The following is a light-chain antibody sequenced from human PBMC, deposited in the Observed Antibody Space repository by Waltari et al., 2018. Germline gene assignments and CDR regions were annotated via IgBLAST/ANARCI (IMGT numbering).Light chain of an antibody. CDR2: SGS. CDR1: QSLLHSSGNNY. CDR3: MQALETVT. J-gene: IGKJ3*01. Sequence: DIVMTQSPLSLSVTPGEPASISCRSSQSLLHSSGNNYLVCDVQKPGQSPQLLIYSGSNRASGVPDRFSGSGSGTDFTLKISRVEAEDVGVYYCMQALETVTFGPGTKVDIK. V-gene: IGKV2-28*01.